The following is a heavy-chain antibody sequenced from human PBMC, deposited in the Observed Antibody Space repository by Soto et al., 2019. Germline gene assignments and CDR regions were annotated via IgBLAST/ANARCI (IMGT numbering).Heavy chain of an antibody. D-gene: IGHD3-10*01. J-gene: IGHJ6*03. Sequence: PSETLSLTCAVHGGSFSGYYWSWIRQPPGKGLEWIGEINHSGSTNYNPSLKSRVTISVDTSKNQFSLKLSSVTAADTAVYYCARGPYYGSGSYYNIRYYYYYMDVWGKGTTVTVSS. CDR1: GGSFSGYY. V-gene: IGHV4-34*01. CDR3: ARGPYYGSGSYYNIRYYYYYMDV. CDR2: INHSGST.